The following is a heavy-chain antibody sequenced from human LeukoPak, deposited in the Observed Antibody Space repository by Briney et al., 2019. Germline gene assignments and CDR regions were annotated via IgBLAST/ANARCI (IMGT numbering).Heavy chain of an antibody. V-gene: IGHV3-23*01. D-gene: IGHD6-13*01. J-gene: IGHJ4*02. Sequence: GGSLRLSCGASGFTFTNYAMSWVRQAPGKGLGSVSDISSTGGTTAYADSVKGRFTISRDNSRNTLYLQMNSLRAEDTAVYYCARADRYGTTWYGRVDYWGQGTLVTVFS. CDR2: ISSTGGTT. CDR3: ARADRYGTTWYGRVDY. CDR1: GFTFTNYA.